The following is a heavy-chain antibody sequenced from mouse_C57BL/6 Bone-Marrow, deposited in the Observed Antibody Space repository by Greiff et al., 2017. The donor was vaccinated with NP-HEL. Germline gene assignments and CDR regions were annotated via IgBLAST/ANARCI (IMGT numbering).Heavy chain of an antibody. V-gene: IGHV7-1*01. CDR3: AREADYGSFHWYFNV. Sequence: EVKLVESGGGLVQSGRSLRLSCATSGFTFSDFYMEWVRQAPGKGLEWIAASRNKANDYTTEYSASVKGRFIVSRDTSQSILYLQMNALRAEDTAIYYCAREADYGSFHWYFNVWGTGTTVTVSS. J-gene: IGHJ1*03. CDR2: SRNKANDYTT. D-gene: IGHD1-1*01. CDR1: GFTFSDFY.